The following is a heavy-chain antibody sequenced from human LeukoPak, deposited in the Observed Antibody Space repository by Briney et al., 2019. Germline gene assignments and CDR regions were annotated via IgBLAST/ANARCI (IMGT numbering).Heavy chain of an antibody. CDR2: ISSSSSYI. CDR3: ARSIAATVYFDY. CDR1: GFTFRSYS. J-gene: IGHJ4*02. D-gene: IGHD6-13*01. Sequence: PGGSLRLSYAASGFTFRSYSINWVRQAPGKGLEWVSSISSSSSYIYYADSVKGRFTISRDNAKNSLYLQMNSLRAEDTAVYYCARSIAATVYFDYWGQGTLVTVSS. V-gene: IGHV3-21*01.